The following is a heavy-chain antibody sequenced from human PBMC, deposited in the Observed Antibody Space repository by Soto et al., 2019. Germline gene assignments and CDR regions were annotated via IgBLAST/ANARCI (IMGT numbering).Heavy chain of an antibody. V-gene: IGHV4-4*07. Sequence: PSETLSLTCTVSGGSISSYYWSWIRQPAGKGLEWIGRIYTSGSTNYNPSLKSQFSMKLASVTAADTAVYYCARGVGGSGLNWFDPWGQGTLVTVSS. J-gene: IGHJ5*02. CDR2: IYTSGST. CDR3: ARGVGGSGLNWFDP. D-gene: IGHD6-19*01. CDR1: GGSISSYY.